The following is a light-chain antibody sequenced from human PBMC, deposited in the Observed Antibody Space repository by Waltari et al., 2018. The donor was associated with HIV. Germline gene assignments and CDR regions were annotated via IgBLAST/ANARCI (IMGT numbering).Light chain of an antibody. CDR3: QAWDSSTVL. Sequence: SHELTQPPSVSVSQGQTASITCSGDYLGDKYASCYQQKPGQSPVLVIYQDDKRPSGFPERFCGSNSGNTATLTITGTQAMGEADYYCQAWDSSTVLFGGGTKLTVL. CDR2: QDD. CDR1: YLGDKY. J-gene: IGLJ2*01. V-gene: IGLV3-1*01.